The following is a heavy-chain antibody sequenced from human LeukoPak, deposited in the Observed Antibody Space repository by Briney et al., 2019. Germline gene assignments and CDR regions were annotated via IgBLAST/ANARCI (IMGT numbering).Heavy chain of an antibody. CDR1: GFTFSSYA. V-gene: IGHV3-23*01. D-gene: IGHD2-8*01. CDR2: ISGSGGST. Sequence: GRSLRLSCAASGFTFSSYAMSWVRQAPGKGLEWVSAISGSGGSTYYADSVKGRFTISRDNSKNTLYLQMNSLRAEDTAVYYCAKGHCTNGVCLDYDYWGQGTLVTVSS. CDR3: AKGHCTNGVCLDYDY. J-gene: IGHJ4*02.